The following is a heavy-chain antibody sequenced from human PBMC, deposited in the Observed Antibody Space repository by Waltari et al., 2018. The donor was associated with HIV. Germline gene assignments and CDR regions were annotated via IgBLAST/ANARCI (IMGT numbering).Heavy chain of an antibody. J-gene: IGHJ4*02. Sequence: EVQLVESGGGLVKPGGSLRLSCAASGLPFSSCSMNWVRQAPGKGLEWVSFISSSSSYIYYGDSVKGRFTISRDNAKNSLFLQMNSLRVEDTAVYYCARSPGIAATNLIDYWGQGTLVTVSS. CDR2: ISSSSSYI. CDR3: ARSPGIAATNLIDY. V-gene: IGHV3-21*01. CDR1: GLPFSSCS. D-gene: IGHD2-15*01.